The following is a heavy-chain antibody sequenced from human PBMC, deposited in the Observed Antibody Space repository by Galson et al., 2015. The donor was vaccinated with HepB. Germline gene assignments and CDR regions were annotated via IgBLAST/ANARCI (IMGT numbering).Heavy chain of an antibody. V-gene: IGHV3-30*18. J-gene: IGHJ4*02. D-gene: IGHD2-8*02. CDR3: AKDPGQDLVHYFDS. CDR2: ISYDGSNT. CDR1: GFTFSNYA. Sequence: SLRLSCAASGFTFSNYAMHWVRQAPGKGLEWVALISYDGSNTFYADSVKGRFTISRDNAKNTLYLQIDSLRVEDTAVYYCAKDPGQDLVHYFDSWGQGTLVTVSS.